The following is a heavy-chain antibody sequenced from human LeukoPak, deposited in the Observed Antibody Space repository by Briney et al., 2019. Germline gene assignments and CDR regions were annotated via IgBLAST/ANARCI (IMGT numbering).Heavy chain of an antibody. D-gene: IGHD6-19*01. V-gene: IGHV3-23*01. J-gene: IGHJ4*02. CDR2: ISSSGGTT. CDR1: GFTFSSYA. Sequence: GGSLRLSCAASGFTFSSYAMGWVRQAAGKGLEWVSDISSSGGTTYDADSVKGRVTISRDNSKKTLYLQMNSLRPEDTAVYYCAKFSSSGWSRSTNKWGQGTLVTVSS. CDR3: AKFSSSGWSRSTNK.